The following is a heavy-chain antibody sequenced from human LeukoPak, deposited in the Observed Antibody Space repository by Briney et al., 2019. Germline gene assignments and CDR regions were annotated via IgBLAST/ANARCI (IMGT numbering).Heavy chain of an antibody. CDR1: GGSFSGYY. J-gene: IGHJ6*04. CDR3: ARADILTGYPCMDV. V-gene: IGHV4-34*01. Sequence: SETLSLTCAVYGGSFSGYYWSWIRQPPGKGLEWIGEINHSGSTNYNPSLKSRVTISVDTSKNQFSLKLSSVTAVDTAVYYCARADILTGYPCMDVWGKGTTVTVSS. D-gene: IGHD3-9*01. CDR2: INHSGST.